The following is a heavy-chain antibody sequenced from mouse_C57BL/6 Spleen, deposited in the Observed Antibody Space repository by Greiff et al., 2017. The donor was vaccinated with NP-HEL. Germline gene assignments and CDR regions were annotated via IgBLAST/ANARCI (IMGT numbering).Heavy chain of an antibody. Sequence: QVQLKESGAELVRPGASVTLSCKASGYTFTDYEMHWVKQTPVHGLEWIGAIDPETGGTAYNQKFKGKAILTADKSSSTAYMELRSLTSEDSAVYYCTTSDGYFDYWGQGTTLTVSS. D-gene: IGHD2-3*01. CDR1: GYTFTDYE. CDR3: TTSDGYFDY. CDR2: IDPETGGT. J-gene: IGHJ2*01. V-gene: IGHV1-15*01.